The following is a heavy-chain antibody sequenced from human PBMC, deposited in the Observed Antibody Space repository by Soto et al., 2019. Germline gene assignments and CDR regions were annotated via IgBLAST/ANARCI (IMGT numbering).Heavy chain of an antibody. CDR2: INPATGAA. J-gene: IGHJ3*02. Sequence: QLHLVQSGAVVKKPGASVTVSCSASGYPVTAYYMHWVRQAPGQGLEWMVGINPATGAAKYTQTFQGRVTMTRATSPSTVFMELSGLTSADTAVFYCARGGGVGVAGSAAFDMWGQGTLVTVSS. CDR1: GYPVTAYY. V-gene: IGHV1-2*02. CDR3: ARGGGVGVAGSAAFDM. D-gene: IGHD3-3*01.